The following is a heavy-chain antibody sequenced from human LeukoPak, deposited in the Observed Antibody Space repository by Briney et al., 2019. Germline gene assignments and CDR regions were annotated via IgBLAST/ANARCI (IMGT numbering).Heavy chain of an antibody. Sequence: PGGSLRLSCAASGFTFSDYYMSWIRQAPGKGLEWVSYISSSSSYTSYADSVRGRFTISRDNAKNSLYLQMNSLRAEDTAVYYCARQRGGKRAFDYWGQGTLVTVSS. CDR1: GFTFSDYY. V-gene: IGHV3-11*03. J-gene: IGHJ4*02. CDR2: ISSSSSYT. CDR3: ARQRGGKRAFDY. D-gene: IGHD3-16*01.